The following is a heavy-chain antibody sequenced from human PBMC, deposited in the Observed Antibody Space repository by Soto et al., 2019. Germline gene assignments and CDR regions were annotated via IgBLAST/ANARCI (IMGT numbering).Heavy chain of an antibody. CDR2: IFRDGGKQ. V-gene: IGHV3-30*18. Sequence: QAQLVESGGGVVQPGGSLRLSCAASGFTFSNYAMHWVRQAPGKGLEWVAGIFRDGGKQYYGESVKGRFTISRDNSRNTLYLQMNSLRAEDTAVYYCAKSGLPFVEWFPVWGQGTTVTVSS. D-gene: IGHD3-3*01. J-gene: IGHJ6*02. CDR3: AKSGLPFVEWFPV. CDR1: GFTFSNYA.